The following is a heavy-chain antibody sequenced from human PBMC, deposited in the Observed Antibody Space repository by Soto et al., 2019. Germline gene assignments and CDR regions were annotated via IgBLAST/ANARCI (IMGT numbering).Heavy chain of an antibody. CDR3: ARHRSQYCSSTSCSKGHWFDP. Sequence: GESLKISCKGSGYSFTSYCIGWVLQMPWKGLEWMGIIYPGDSDTRYSPSFQGQVTISADKSISTAYLQWSSLKASDTAMYYCARHRSQYCSSTSCSKGHWFDPWGQGTLVTVSS. CDR2: IYPGDSDT. J-gene: IGHJ5*02. V-gene: IGHV5-51*01. CDR1: GYSFTSYC. D-gene: IGHD2-2*01.